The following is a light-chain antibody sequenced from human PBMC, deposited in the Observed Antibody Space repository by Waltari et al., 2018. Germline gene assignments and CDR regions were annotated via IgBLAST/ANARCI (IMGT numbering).Light chain of an antibody. V-gene: IGKV2-30*01. CDR2: RVF. J-gene: IGKJ2*01. CDR1: QSLVNSDGNTH. CDR3: MQGTHWPYT. Sequence: DVVMTQSPLSLPVTLGQAASISCKSSQSLVNSDGNTHLTWFQQRPGQSPRRLSYRVFNRDSGVPDRFSGSGSGTDFTLKISRVEAEDVGVYYCMQGTHWPYTFGPGTKLDIK.